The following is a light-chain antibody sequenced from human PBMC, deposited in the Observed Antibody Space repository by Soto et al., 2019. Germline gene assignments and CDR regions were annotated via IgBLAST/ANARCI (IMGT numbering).Light chain of an antibody. CDR2: GAS. V-gene: IGKV3-20*01. Sequence: EIVLTQSPGTLSLSPGERATLSCRASQSISNDYLAWYQQKPGQAPRLLIHGASSRAIGIPDRFSGGGSGTDFTLTVSRLELEDFAVYFCQHYGISVPITFGPGTKVDIK. CDR1: QSISNDY. CDR3: QHYGISVPIT. J-gene: IGKJ3*01.